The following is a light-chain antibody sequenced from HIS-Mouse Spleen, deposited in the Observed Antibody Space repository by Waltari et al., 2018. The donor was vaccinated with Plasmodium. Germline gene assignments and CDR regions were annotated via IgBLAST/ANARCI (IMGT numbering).Light chain of an antibody. Sequence: QSVLTQPPSVSAAPGQTVTISCSGSSSNLGNTYVSWYQQLPGTAPKLLIYDNNKRPSGIPDRFSGSKSGTSATLGITGLQTGDEADYYCGTWDSSLSAGVVFGGGTKLTVL. CDR3: GTWDSSLSAGVV. V-gene: IGLV1-51*01. CDR1: SSNLGNTY. J-gene: IGLJ2*01. CDR2: DNN.